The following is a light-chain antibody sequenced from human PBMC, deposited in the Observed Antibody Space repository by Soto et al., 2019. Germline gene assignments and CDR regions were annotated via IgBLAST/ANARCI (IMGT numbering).Light chain of an antibody. CDR2: GAS. CDR3: QQYSASPT. V-gene: IGKV3-15*01. J-gene: IGKJ4*02. Sequence: EIFMTQCPATLSVSPGEKVILSCRASQSVGTTLAWYQQKPGQAPSLLIRGASTRATGVPARFSGSGSGTEFTLTISSLQSEDFAIYYCQQYSASPTFGGGTTLEIK. CDR1: QSVGTT.